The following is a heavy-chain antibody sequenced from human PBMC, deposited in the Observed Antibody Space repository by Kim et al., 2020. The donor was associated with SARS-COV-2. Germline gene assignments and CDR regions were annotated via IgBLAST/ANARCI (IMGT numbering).Heavy chain of an antibody. D-gene: IGHD3-9*01. J-gene: IGHJ4*02. Sequence: KGRFNISRDNAKNSLYLQMNSLRAEDTAVYYCTRDLGLEDFSTGVPYYLNLWGQGTLVTVSS. CDR3: TRDLGLEDFSTGVPYYLNL. V-gene: IGHV3-11*06.